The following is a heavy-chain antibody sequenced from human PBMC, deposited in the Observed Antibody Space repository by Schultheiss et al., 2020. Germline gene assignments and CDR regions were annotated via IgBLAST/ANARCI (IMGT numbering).Heavy chain of an antibody. CDR2: MNPNSGGT. V-gene: IGHV1-2*02. CDR1: GYTFTSYD. Sequence: ALVKVSCKASGYTFTSYDINWVRQATGQGLEWMGWMNPNSGGTNYAQKFQGRVTMTRDTSISTAYMELRSLRSDDTAVYYCARDLAPSYFDYWGQGTLVTVSS. CDR3: ARDLAPSYFDY. J-gene: IGHJ4*02.